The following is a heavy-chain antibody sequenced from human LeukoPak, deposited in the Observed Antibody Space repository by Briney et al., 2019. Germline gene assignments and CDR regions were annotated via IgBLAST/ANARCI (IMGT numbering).Heavy chain of an antibody. V-gene: IGHV3-23*01. D-gene: IGHD6-19*01. J-gene: IGHJ6*02. CDR2: ISGSGGST. Sequence: GGSLRLSCAASGFTFSSYAMSWVRQAPGKGLEWVSAISGSGGSTYYADSVKGRFTISRDNSKNTLYLQMNSLRAEDTAVYYCAKGGDSSGWSSVKYYYYGMDVWGQGTTVTVSS. CDR1: GFTFSSYA. CDR3: AKGGDSSGWSSVKYYYYGMDV.